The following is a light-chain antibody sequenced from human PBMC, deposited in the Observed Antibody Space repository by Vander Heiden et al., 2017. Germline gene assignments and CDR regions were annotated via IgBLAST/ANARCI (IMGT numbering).Light chain of an antibody. Sequence: DMVMTQSPLSLPVTPGEPASISCRSSQSLLHSNGYNYLDWYVQKPGQSPQLLIYFGSSRASGVPDRFSGSGSGTDFTLKISRVEAEDVGVYYCMQGVQPPLTFGGGTKVEIK. CDR1: QSLLHSNGYNY. J-gene: IGKJ4*01. CDR2: FGS. V-gene: IGKV2-28*01. CDR3: MQGVQPPLT.